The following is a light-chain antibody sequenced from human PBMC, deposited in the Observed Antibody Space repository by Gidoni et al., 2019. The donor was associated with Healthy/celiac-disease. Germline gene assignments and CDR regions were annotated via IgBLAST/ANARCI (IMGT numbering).Light chain of an antibody. Sequence: GDRVTITCRASQSISSWLAWYQQKPGKAPKLLIYDASSLESGVPSRFSGSGSGTEFTLTISSLQPDDFATYYCQQYNSDSGTFXXXTKVEIK. CDR3: QQYNSDSGT. CDR1: QSISSW. J-gene: IGKJ1*01. V-gene: IGKV1-5*01. CDR2: DAS.